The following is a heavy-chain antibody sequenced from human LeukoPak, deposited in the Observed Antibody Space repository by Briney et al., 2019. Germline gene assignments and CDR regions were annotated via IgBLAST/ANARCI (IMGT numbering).Heavy chain of an antibody. J-gene: IGHJ4*02. D-gene: IGHD3-9*01. CDR1: GGSFSGYY. CDR2: INHSGST. CDR3: ARGYFAHDY. V-gene: IGHV4-34*01. Sequence: PSETLSLTCAVYGGSFSGYYWSWIRQPPGMGLEWIGEINHSGSTNYNPSLKSRVTISVDTSKNQFSLKLSSVTAADTAVYYCARGYFAHDYWGQGTLVTVSS.